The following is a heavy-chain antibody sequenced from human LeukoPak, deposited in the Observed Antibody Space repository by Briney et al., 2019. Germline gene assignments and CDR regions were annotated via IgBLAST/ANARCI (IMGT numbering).Heavy chain of an antibody. V-gene: IGHV3-23*01. Sequence: GGSLRLSCEASGFTFSTYGMTWARQAPGKGLGWVSGITGTSTWTYYADSVKGRFTISRDNSNTTLHLQINSLRAEDTAVYYCAKDVRGYNRPVDYWGQGTLVTVSS. CDR3: AKDVRGYNRPVDY. CDR1: GFTFSTYG. J-gene: IGHJ4*02. CDR2: ITGTSTWT. D-gene: IGHD3-10*02.